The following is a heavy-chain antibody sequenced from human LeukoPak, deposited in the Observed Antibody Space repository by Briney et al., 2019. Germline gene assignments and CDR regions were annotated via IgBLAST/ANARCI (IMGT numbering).Heavy chain of an antibody. V-gene: IGHV3-48*01. CDR1: GFTFSSYS. CDR3: AKDSRIVSLMGPDAFDI. CDR2: ISSSSSTI. Sequence: GGSLRLSCAASGFTFSSYSMNWVRQAPGKGLEWVSHISSSSSTIYYADSVKGRFTISRDNSKNTLYLQMNSLRAEDTAVYYCAKDSRIVSLMGPDAFDIWGQGTMVTVSS. D-gene: IGHD3-22*01. J-gene: IGHJ3*02.